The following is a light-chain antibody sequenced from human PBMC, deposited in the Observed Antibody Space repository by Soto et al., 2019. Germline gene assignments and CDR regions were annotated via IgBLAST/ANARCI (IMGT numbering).Light chain of an antibody. CDR1: QAIRNM. Sequence: VVMTLNKATLSLSRGDKVSLSCRANQAIRNMLAWYQPKPGQAPRLLIYAASTRATGGSARFSGSGSGTEFTLTISSLQSEDFTIYYCRYYNNWLATFGGGTKVDI. J-gene: IGKJ4*01. CDR2: AAS. CDR3: RYYNNWLAT. V-gene: IGKV3-15*01.